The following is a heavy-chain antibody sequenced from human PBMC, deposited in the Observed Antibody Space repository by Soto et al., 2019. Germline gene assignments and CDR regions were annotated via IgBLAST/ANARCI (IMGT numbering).Heavy chain of an antibody. J-gene: IGHJ4*02. CDR3: ARGGDGYNPYLFDY. V-gene: IGHV4-59*01. CDR1: GGSISSYY. Sequence: PSETLSLTCTVSGGSISSYYWSWIRQPPGKGLEWIGYIYYSGSTNYNPSLKSRVTISVDTSKNQFSLKLSSVTAADTAVYYCARGGDGYNPYLFDYSGQGTLVTVSS. CDR2: IYYSGST. D-gene: IGHD5-12*01.